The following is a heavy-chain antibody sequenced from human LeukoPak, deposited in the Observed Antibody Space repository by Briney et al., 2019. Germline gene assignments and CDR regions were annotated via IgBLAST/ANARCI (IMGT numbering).Heavy chain of an antibody. J-gene: IGHJ5*02. V-gene: IGHV4-59*01. CDR1: GGSIRSYY. D-gene: IGHD6-19*01. Sequence: SETLSLTCTVSGGSIRSYYWSWIRQPPGKGLEWIGYIYYSGSTNYNPSLKSRVTISVDTSKNQFSLKLSSVTAADTAVYYCARQGSSGWYTVGWFDPWGQGTLVTVSS. CDR2: IYYSGST. CDR3: ARQGSSGWYTVGWFDP.